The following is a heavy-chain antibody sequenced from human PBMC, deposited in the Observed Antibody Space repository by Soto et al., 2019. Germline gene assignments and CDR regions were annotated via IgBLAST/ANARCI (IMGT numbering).Heavy chain of an antibody. D-gene: IGHD1-1*01. J-gene: IGHJ4*02. CDR2: IKSTKEGGPR. V-gene: IGHV3-15*01. CDR3: VEGWNDF. CDR1: GFMFSSAW. Sequence: EVQVVESGGDLVEPGGSLRLSCVTSGFMFSSAWMSWVRQAPGKGLEWVARIKSTKEGGPRDYVAPVNGRLSISRDDSKSTGYLQMNSLRVEDTALYYCVEGWNDFWGQGTLVTVSS.